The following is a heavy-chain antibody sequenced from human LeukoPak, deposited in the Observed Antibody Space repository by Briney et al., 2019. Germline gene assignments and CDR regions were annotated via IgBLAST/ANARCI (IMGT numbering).Heavy chain of an antibody. CDR3: AREGVTSLRGGAFDI. Sequence: PSETLSLTCTVSGDSISSSSYYWGWIRQPPGKGLEWIGSIYYSGSTYYNPSLKSRVTISVDTSKNQFSLKLSSVTAADTAVYYCAREGVTSLRGGAFDIWGQGTMVTVSS. J-gene: IGHJ3*02. CDR1: GDSISSSSYY. V-gene: IGHV4-39*02. CDR2: IYYSGST. D-gene: IGHD4-17*01.